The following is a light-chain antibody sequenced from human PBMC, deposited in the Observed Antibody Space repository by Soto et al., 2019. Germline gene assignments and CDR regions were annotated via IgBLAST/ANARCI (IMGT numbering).Light chain of an antibody. CDR2: DVS. Sequence: QSVLTQPRSVSGSPGQSVTISCTGTSSDVGGYNYVSWYQQHPGKAPKLMIYDVSKRPSGVPDRFSGSKSGNTASLTISGLQAEDEADYYCFSYAGNGVFGGGTKLTVL. J-gene: IGLJ2*01. CDR1: SSDVGGYNY. V-gene: IGLV2-11*01. CDR3: FSYAGNGV.